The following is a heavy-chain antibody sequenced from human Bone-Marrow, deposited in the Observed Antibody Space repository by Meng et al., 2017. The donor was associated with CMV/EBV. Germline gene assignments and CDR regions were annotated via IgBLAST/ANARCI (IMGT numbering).Heavy chain of an antibody. CDR3: AREVTLGYCSSTSCPRGLNWFDP. J-gene: IGHJ5*02. CDR2: IIPIFGTA. Sequence: SVKVSCKASGGTFSSYAISWVRQAPGQGLEWMGGIIPIFGTANYAQKFQGRVTITTDESTSTAYMELGSLRSEDTAVYYCAREVTLGYCSSTSCPRGLNWFDPWGQGTLVTVSS. V-gene: IGHV1-69*05. D-gene: IGHD2-2*01. CDR1: GGTFSSYA.